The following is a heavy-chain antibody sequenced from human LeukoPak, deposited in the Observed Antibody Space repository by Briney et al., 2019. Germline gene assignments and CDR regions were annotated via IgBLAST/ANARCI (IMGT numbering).Heavy chain of an antibody. CDR3: ARDCGGGSCNGPYDAFDI. J-gene: IGHJ3*02. V-gene: IGHV3-48*03. CDR2: ISSSGGTI. D-gene: IGHD2-15*01. Sequence: GGSLRLSCAASGFTFSSYEMNWVRQAPGKGLEWVSYISSSGGTIYYADSVKGRFTISRDNAKNSLYLQMNSLRAEDTAVYYCARDCGGGSCNGPYDAFDIWGQGTMVTVSS. CDR1: GFTFSSYE.